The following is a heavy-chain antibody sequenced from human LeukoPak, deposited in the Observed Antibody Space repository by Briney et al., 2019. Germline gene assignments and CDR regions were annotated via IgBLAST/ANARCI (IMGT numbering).Heavy chain of an antibody. CDR1: GGSIRSYY. J-gene: IGHJ1*01. CDR3: ARHGASRSKYCQH. D-gene: IGHD2-2*01. V-gene: IGHV4-4*07. CDR2: LYTSGIT. Sequence: PSETLSLTCTVSGGSIRSYYSSWIRQRAGEGLEWIGRLYTSGITNYNPSLTRRATMSLDTSKTQFSLILNSTTSEATAVYYCARHGASRSKYCQHWGQGTLLPVSS.